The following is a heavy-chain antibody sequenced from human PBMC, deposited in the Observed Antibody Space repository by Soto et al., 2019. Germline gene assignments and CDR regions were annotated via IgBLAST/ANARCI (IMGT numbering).Heavy chain of an antibody. V-gene: IGHV4-30-2*01. J-gene: IGHJ4*02. Sequence: QLQLQESGSGLVKPSQTLSLTCAVSGGSISSGGYSWSWIRQAPGKGLEWLEYIYHSGSTYYNPSLKGRGTMSVDGTKNQFSLKLGTVTAADTAVYYCARGGAIIRLGELSSPLDYWGQGTLVTVSS. D-gene: IGHD3-16*02. CDR1: GGSISSGGYS. CDR3: ARGGAIIRLGELSSPLDY. CDR2: IYHSGST.